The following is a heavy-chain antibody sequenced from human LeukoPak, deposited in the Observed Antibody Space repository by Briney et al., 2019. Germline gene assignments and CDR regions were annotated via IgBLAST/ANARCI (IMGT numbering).Heavy chain of an antibody. J-gene: IGHJ6*03. Sequence: ASVQVSCQASGYTFTSYDINWVRQATGQGREWMGWMNPNSGNTGYAQKFQGRVTMTRNTSISTAYMELSSLRSEDTAVYYCARGREYSGLAWYYYYYMDVWGKGTTVTVSS. CDR3: ARGREYSGLAWYYYYYMDV. CDR2: MNPNSGNT. V-gene: IGHV1-8*01. CDR1: GYTFTSYD. D-gene: IGHD6-6*01.